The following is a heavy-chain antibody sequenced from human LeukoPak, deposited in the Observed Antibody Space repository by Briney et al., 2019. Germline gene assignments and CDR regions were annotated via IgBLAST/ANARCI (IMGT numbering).Heavy chain of an antibody. Sequence: ASVKVSCKASGYTFTSYGISWVRQAPGQGLEWMGWISAYNGNTNYAQKLQGRVTMTTDTSTSTAYMELRSLRSDDTAVYYCARATNYYGSRSYYTVFDYWGQGTLVTVSS. CDR1: GYTFTSYG. D-gene: IGHD3-10*01. CDR2: ISAYNGNT. J-gene: IGHJ4*02. V-gene: IGHV1-18*01. CDR3: ARATNYYGSRSYYTVFDY.